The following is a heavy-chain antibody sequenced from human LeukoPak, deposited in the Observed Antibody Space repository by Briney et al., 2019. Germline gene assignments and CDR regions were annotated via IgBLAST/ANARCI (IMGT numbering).Heavy chain of an antibody. CDR1: GFTVTRSY. J-gene: IGHJ4*02. V-gene: IGHV3-53*01. Sequence: GGTLTLSCAVYGFTVTRSYMSWIRQAPGKGLEWVSLIYSDGNIHYADSVKGRFTISRDISKNTLYLQMNSAGVENTAVYYCERADNGFDQCGQGALVTVSS. CDR3: ERADNGFDQ. D-gene: IGHD1-14*01. CDR2: IYSDGNI.